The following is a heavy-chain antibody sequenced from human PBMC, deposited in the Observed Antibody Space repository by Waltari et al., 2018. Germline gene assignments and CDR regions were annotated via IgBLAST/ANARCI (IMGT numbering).Heavy chain of an antibody. CDR1: GGSISSGGYS. J-gene: IGHJ4*02. CDR3: ARGSDGSGSSFDY. V-gene: IGHV4-30-2*01. D-gene: IGHD3-10*01. CDR2: IYHSGGT. Sequence: QLQLQESGSGLVKPSQTLSLTCAVSGGSISSGGYSWSWIRQPPGKGLEWSGYIYHSGGTYYNPSLKSRVTISVDRSKNQFSLKLSSVTAADTAVYYCARGSDGSGSSFDYWGQGTLVTVSS.